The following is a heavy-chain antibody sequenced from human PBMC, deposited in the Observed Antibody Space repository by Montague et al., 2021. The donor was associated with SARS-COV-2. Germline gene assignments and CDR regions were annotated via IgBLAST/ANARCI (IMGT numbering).Heavy chain of an antibody. D-gene: IGHD1-26*01. CDR3: ARTPYSRPLPDY. V-gene: IGHV4-38-2*02. CDR1: GYSISSGYY. J-gene: IGHJ4*02. CDR2: IYHSGST. Sequence: SETLSLTCTVSGYSISSGYYWGWIRQPPGKGLEWIGSIYHSGSTXXNPXHKSRVTISVDTSKNQFSLKLSSVTAADTAVYYCARTPYSRPLPDYWGQGALVTVSS.